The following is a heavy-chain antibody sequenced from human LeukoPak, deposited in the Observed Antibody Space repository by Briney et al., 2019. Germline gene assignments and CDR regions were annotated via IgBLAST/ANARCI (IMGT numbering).Heavy chain of an antibody. CDR3: AREKLSFFDSSGCFDH. V-gene: IGHV3-48*03. Sequence: GGSLRLSCAASGFTFSSYEMNWVRQAPGKGLEWVSFISSSGSAIHYADSVRGRFTISRDNAKNSLFLQMSRLRAEDTAVYYCAREKLSFFDSSGCFDHWGQGTLVTVSS. CDR1: GFTFSSYE. J-gene: IGHJ4*02. D-gene: IGHD3-22*01. CDR2: ISSSGSAI.